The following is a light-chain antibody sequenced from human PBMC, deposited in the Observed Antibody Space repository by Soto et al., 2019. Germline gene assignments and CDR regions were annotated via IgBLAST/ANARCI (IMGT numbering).Light chain of an antibody. CDR1: SSDIGGYNY. Sequence: QPVLTQPPSASGSPGQSVTISCTGSSSDIGGYNYVSWYQQHPGTAPHLIIYEVSKRPSGVSDRFSGSKSGSTASLTVSGLQSDDEAHYFCSSYAGSDKFVIFGGGTKLTVL. J-gene: IGLJ2*01. CDR2: EVS. CDR3: SSYAGSDKFVI. V-gene: IGLV2-8*01.